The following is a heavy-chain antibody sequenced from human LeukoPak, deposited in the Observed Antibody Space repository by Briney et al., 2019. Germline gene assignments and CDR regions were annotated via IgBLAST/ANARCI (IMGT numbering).Heavy chain of an antibody. CDR3: ARRAISWRWAFDI. Sequence: SETLSLTCTVSGDSISSYYWSWIRQPPGKALEWIAFVYYSGNTKYNPSLKSRVTISIDTSKNQFSLKLSSVTAADTAVYYCARRAISWRWAFDIWGQGTVVTVS. J-gene: IGHJ3*02. D-gene: IGHD3-3*01. V-gene: IGHV4-59*08. CDR1: GDSISSYY. CDR2: VYYSGNT.